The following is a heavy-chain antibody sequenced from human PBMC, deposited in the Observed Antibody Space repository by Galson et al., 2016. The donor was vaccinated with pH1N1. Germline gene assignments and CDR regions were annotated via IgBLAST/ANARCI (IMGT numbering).Heavy chain of an antibody. CDR1: GDRFPSSW. V-gene: IGHV5-51*01. D-gene: IGHD4-17*01. CDR3: ARQNDYGDYRGDAFDI. Sequence: QSGAEVKKPGESLKISCKGSGDRFPSSWIGWVRQMPGKGLEWMGIIYLGGSLIRYRPSFQGQVTISADKSVNIVYLEWVSLKASDTAMYYCARQNDYGDYRGDAFDIWGQGTMVTVSS. J-gene: IGHJ3*02. CDR2: IYLGGSLI.